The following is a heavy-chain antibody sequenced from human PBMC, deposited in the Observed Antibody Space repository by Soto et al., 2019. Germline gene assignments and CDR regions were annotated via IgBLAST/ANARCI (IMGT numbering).Heavy chain of an antibody. V-gene: IGHV3-48*01. CDR2: IVGSTI. CDR1: GFTFSSYS. D-gene: IGHD3-16*01. CDR3: VRDHLWGFDY. Sequence: EVHLVESGGGLVQPGGSLRLSCAASGFTFSSYSMNWVRQAPGKGLEWVSYIVGSTIYYADSVKGRFTISRDNAKNSLYLQMDSVRAEDTAVYYCVRDHLWGFDYWGQGTLVTVSS. J-gene: IGHJ4*02.